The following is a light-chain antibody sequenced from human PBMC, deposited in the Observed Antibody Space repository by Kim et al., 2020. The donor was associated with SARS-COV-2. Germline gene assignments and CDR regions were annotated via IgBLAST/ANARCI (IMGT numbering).Light chain of an antibody. CDR2: KDN. J-gene: IGLJ3*02. V-gene: IGLV1-51*01. CDR3: GTWDDRLDAGV. CDR1: TSNIRNNL. Sequence: QRVTISCSGGTSNIRNNLVSWYQHLPGTAPKVLIYKDNKRPSGVPGRFSASKSGTSATLAITGLQTGDEGDYYCGTWDDRLDAGVFGGGTQLTVL.